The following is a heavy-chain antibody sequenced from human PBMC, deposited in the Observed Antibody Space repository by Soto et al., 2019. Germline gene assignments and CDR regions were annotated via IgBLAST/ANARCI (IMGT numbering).Heavy chain of an antibody. D-gene: IGHD1-26*01. CDR1: GFTFSSYA. V-gene: IGHV3-30-3*01. J-gene: IGHJ4*02. CDR3: ARGGYSGSYPAFDY. CDR2: ISYDGSNK. Sequence: QVQLVESGGGVVQPGRSLRLSCAASGFTFSSYAMHWVRQAPGKGLEWVAVISYDGSNKYYADSVKGRFTISRDNSKNTLYLQMNSLSVEDTAVYYCARGGYSGSYPAFDYWGQGTLVTVSS.